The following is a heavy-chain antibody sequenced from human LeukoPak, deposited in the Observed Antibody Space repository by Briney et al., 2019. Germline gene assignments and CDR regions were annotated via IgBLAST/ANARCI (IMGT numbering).Heavy chain of an antibody. CDR3: ARGPYSSTCSAWFDP. J-gene: IGHJ5*02. V-gene: IGHV3-48*03. CDR1: GFTFSSHE. Sequence: GGSLRLSCAASGFTFSSHEMNWVRQAPGKGLEWVSYISSSGTSIYYADTVKGRFTISRDNAKNSLYLQMNSLRAEDTAVYYCARGPYSSTCSAWFDPWGQGTLVTVSS. CDR2: ISSSGTSI. D-gene: IGHD2-21*01.